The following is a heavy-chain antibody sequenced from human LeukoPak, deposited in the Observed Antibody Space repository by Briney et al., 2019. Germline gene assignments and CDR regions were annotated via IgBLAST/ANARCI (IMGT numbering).Heavy chain of an antibody. Sequence: MPSETLSLTCAVYGGSFSGYYWSWIRQPPGKGLEWIGEINHSGSTNYNPSLKSRVTISVDTSKNQFSLKLSSVTAADTAVYYCARRGWFDPWGQGTLVTVSS. V-gene: IGHV4-34*01. CDR1: GGSFSGYY. J-gene: IGHJ5*02. CDR2: INHSGST. CDR3: ARRGWFDP.